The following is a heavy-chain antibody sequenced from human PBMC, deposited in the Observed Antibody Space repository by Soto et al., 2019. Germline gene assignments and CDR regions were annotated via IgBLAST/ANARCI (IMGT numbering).Heavy chain of an antibody. D-gene: IGHD6-19*01. V-gene: IGHV2-5*02. Sequence: QITLKESGPTLVKPTQTLTLTCTFSGFSLSTSGVGVVWIRQPPGKALEWLGIIYWDDDKPYSPSLKRRLTTTQDPPRHQVVLTMTNMDPVDTGTYYCAHNLVAGTSWFDPWGQGTLVTVSS. J-gene: IGHJ5*02. CDR2: IYWDDDK. CDR1: GFSLSTSGVG. CDR3: AHNLVAGTSWFDP.